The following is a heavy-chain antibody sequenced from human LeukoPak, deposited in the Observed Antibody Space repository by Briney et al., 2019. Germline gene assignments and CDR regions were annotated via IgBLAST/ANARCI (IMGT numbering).Heavy chain of an antibody. V-gene: IGHV3-23*01. D-gene: IGHD6-19*01. CDR1: GFTFSSYA. CDR2: ISGSGGST. Sequence: PGGSLRLSCAASGFTFSSYAMSWVRLAPGKGLEWVSAISGSGGSTYYADSVKGRFTISRDNSKNTLYLQMNSLRAEDTAVYYCAKVRPTPSIAVAGMMDYWGQGTLVTVSS. J-gene: IGHJ4*02. CDR3: AKVRPTPSIAVAGMMDY.